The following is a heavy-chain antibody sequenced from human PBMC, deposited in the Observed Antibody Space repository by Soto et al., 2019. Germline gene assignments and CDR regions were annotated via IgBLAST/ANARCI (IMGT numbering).Heavy chain of an antibody. CDR1: GFTFSSYA. CDR2: ISGSGGST. D-gene: IGHD1-7*01. J-gene: IGHJ5*02. CDR3: AKDPHWSRTGTTVNRFDP. V-gene: IGHV3-23*01. Sequence: LRLSCAASGFTFSSYAMSWVRQAPGKGLEWVSAISGSGGSTYYADSVKGRFTISRDNSKNTLYPQMNSLRAEDTAVYYCAKDPHWSRTGTTVNRFDPWGQGTLVTVSS.